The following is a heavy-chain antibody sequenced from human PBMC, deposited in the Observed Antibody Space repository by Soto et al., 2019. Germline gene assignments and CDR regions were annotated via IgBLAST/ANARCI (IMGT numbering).Heavy chain of an antibody. J-gene: IGHJ3*02. D-gene: IGHD3-10*01. V-gene: IGHV1-69*06. Sequence: QVQLEQSGAEVKKPGSSVKISCKASGGTLSDHGVSWLRQAPGQGLEWVGGTIPVFNTANYAPKFQGRVTIAADKYTNLAYMEFGSLGSDDTAFFYCARGVYGSGNYYTGPSAFDIWGQGTLVIVSS. CDR2: TIPVFNTA. CDR1: GGTLSDHG. CDR3: ARGVYGSGNYYTGPSAFDI.